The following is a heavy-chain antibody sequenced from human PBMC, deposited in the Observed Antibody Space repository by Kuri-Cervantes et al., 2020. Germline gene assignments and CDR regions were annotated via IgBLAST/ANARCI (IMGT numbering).Heavy chain of an antibody. V-gene: IGHV4-59*01. D-gene: IGHD3-10*01. J-gene: IGHJ6*02. CDR2: IYYSGST. CDR3: ARGGNPVYGVRYYYGMDV. Sequence: SETLSLTCTVSGGSISSYYWSWIRQPPGKGLEWIGYIYYSGSTNYNPSLRSRVTISVDTSKNQFSLKLSSVTAADTAVYYCARGGNPVYGVRYYYGMDVWGQGTTVTVSS. CDR1: GGSISSYY.